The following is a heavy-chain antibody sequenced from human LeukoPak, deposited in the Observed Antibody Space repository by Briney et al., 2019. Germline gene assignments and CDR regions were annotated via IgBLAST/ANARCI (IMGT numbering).Heavy chain of an antibody. CDR2: IKQDASQE. J-gene: IGHJ4*02. CDR3: ARGVVYPAWSGPHWSDY. V-gene: IGHV3-7*01. CDR1: GFTFSSYA. D-gene: IGHD3-3*01. Sequence: GGSLRLSCAASGFTFSSYAMSWVRQAPGKGPEWVAHIKQDASQEYHVDSVKGRFTISRDNAKNSLYLQMNSLRAEDTAVYYCARGVVYPAWSGPHWSDYWGQGALVTVSS.